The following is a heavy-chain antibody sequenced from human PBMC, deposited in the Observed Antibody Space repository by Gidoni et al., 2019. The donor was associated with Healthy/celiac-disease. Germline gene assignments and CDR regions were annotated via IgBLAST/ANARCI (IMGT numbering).Heavy chain of an antibody. J-gene: IGHJ4*02. CDR2: IYYSGST. D-gene: IGHD7-27*01. CDR3: ARLLPKNWGTNYFDY. Sequence: QVQLQESGPGLVKPSETLSLTCTVSGGSISSYYWSWIRQPPGKGLEWIGYIYYSGSTNYNPSLKSRVTISVDTSNNQFSLKLSSVTAADTAVYYCARLLPKNWGTNYFDYWGQGTLVTVSS. CDR1: GGSISSYY. V-gene: IGHV4-59*01.